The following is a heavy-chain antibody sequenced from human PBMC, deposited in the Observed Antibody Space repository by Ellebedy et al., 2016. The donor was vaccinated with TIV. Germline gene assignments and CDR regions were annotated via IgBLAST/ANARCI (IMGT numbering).Heavy chain of an antibody. CDR3: AKDVKYSISSSLDS. J-gene: IGHJ4*02. Sequence: SLKISCAASGFTFDDYAMHWVRQAPGKGLEWVSGISWNSGSIGYADSVKGRFTISRDNAKNSLYLQMNSLRAEDTALYYCAKDVKYSISSSLDSWGQGTLVTVSS. CDR2: ISWNSGSI. V-gene: IGHV3-9*01. D-gene: IGHD6-6*01. CDR1: GFTFDDYA.